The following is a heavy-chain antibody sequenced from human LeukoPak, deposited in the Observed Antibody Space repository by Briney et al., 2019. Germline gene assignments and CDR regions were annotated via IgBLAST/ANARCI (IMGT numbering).Heavy chain of an antibody. CDR3: AREGSCGGDCYYLVY. V-gene: IGHV3-48*03. Sequence: GGSLRLSCAASGFTFSSYEMNWVRQAPGKGLEWVSYISSSGSTIYYADSVKGRFTISRDNAENSLFLQMNSLRAEDTAVYYCAREGSCGGDCYYLVYWGQGILVTVSS. D-gene: IGHD2-21*02. J-gene: IGHJ4*02. CDR1: GFTFSSYE. CDR2: ISSSGSTI.